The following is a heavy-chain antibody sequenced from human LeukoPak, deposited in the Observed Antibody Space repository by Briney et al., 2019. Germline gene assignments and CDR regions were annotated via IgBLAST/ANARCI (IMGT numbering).Heavy chain of an antibody. J-gene: IGHJ4*02. CDR3: ARGRGGD. Sequence: GGSLRLSCAASGIVFSNTAMNWARQSPGRGLEWVSAISGGGERAFYADSVKGRFTISRDNSKNTLYLQMNSLRAEDTAFYYCARGRGGDWGQGALVTVSS. CDR1: GIVFSNTA. V-gene: IGHV3-23*01. D-gene: IGHD2-15*01. CDR2: ISGGGERA.